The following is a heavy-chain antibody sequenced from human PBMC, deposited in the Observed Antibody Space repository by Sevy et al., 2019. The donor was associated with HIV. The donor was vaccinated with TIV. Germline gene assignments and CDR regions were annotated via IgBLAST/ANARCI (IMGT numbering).Heavy chain of an antibody. V-gene: IGHV1-2*02. D-gene: IGHD2-15*01. Sequence: ASVKVSCKASGYTFTGYYMHWVRQAPGQGLEWMGWINPNSGGTNYAQKFQGRVTMTRDTSISTAYMELSRLRSDDTAVYYCARDQGGRYYYYMDVWGKGTTVTVSS. CDR2: INPNSGGT. CDR1: GYTFTGYY. CDR3: ARDQGGRYYYYMDV. J-gene: IGHJ6*03.